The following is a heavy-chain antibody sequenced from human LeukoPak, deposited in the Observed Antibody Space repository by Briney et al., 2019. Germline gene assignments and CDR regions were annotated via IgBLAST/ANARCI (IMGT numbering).Heavy chain of an antibody. CDR3: ASPRTGG. Sequence: GGSLRLSCAASGFTFSDHQMSWIRQAPGKGLEWISSVSSTGIYTNYADSVRGRFTISRDNAKNSLYLQMNSLRAEDTAVYYCASPRTGGGGQGTLVTVPS. CDR1: GFTFSDHQ. CDR2: VSSTGIYT. D-gene: IGHD1-14*01. V-gene: IGHV3-11*03. J-gene: IGHJ4*02.